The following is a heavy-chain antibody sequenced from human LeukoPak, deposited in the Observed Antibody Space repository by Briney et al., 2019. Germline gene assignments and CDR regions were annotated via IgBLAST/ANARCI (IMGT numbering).Heavy chain of an antibody. CDR2: IYYSGST. J-gene: IGHJ4*02. D-gene: IGHD2-2*02. CDR3: ARGCSSTSCYTG. Sequence: SETLSLTCTVSGGSISSYYWSWIRQPPGKGLGWIGYIYYSGSTNYNPSLKSRVTISVDTSKNQFSLKLSSVTAADTAVYYCARGCSSTSCYTGWGQGTLVTVSS. V-gene: IGHV4-59*01. CDR1: GGSISSYY.